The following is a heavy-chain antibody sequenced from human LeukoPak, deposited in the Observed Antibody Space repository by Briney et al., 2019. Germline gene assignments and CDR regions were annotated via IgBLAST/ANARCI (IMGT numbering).Heavy chain of an antibody. Sequence: PPETQSLTCTVSGGSISSYYWSWIRQPAGKGLEWIGRIYTSGSTNYNPSLKSRVTISVDTSKNQFSLKLSSVTAADTAVYYCATGGYSSGCHDYWGQGTLVTVSS. CDR3: ATGGYSSGCHDY. CDR1: GGSISSYY. CDR2: IYTSGST. J-gene: IGHJ4*02. D-gene: IGHD6-19*01. V-gene: IGHV4-4*07.